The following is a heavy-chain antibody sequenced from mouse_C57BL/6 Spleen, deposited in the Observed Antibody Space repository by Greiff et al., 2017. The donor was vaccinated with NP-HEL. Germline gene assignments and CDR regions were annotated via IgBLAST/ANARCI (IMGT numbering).Heavy chain of an antibody. CDR1: GFTFSDYY. V-gene: IGHV5-16*01. D-gene: IGHD2-2*01. Sequence: EVQRVESEGGLVQPGSSMKLSCTASGFTFSDYYMAWVRQVPEKGLEWVANINYDGSSTYYLDSLKSRFIISRDNAKNILYLQMSSLKSEDTATYYCARGMVTTGGFDYWGQGTTLTVSS. CDR3: ARGMVTTGGFDY. CDR2: INYDGSST. J-gene: IGHJ2*01.